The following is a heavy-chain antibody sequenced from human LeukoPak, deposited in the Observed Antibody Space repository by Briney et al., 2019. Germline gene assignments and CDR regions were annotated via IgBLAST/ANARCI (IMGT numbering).Heavy chain of an antibody. CDR1: GGTFSSYA. J-gene: IGHJ3*02. D-gene: IGHD2-15*01. CDR3: ARYCSGGSCYGRFEAFDI. V-gene: IGHV1-69*06. Sequence: SVKVSCKASGGTFSSYAISWVRQAPGQGLEWMGGIIPIFGTANYAQKFQGRVTITADKSTSTAYMELSSLRSEDTAVYYCARYCSGGSCYGRFEAFDIWGQGTMATVSS. CDR2: IIPIFGTA.